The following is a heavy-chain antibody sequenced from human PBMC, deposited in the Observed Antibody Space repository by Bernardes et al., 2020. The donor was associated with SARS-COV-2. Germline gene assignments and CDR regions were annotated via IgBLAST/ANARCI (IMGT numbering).Heavy chain of an antibody. CDR1: GFTFSSYA. CDR2: ISGCGGST. D-gene: IGHD3-3*01. J-gene: IGHJ4*02. Sequence: GGSLRLSCAASGFTFSSYAMRWVRQAPGKGLEWVSAISGCGGSTYYADSVKGRFTISRDNSKNTLYLQMNSLRAEDTAVYYCAKSMLLYYDFCGGYSQRGYYFDYWGQGTLVTVSS. V-gene: IGHV3-23*01. CDR3: AKSMLLYYDFCGGYSQRGYYFDY.